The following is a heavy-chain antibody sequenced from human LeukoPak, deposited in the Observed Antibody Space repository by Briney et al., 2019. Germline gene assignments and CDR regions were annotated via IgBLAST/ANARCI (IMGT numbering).Heavy chain of an antibody. J-gene: IGHJ1*01. CDR1: GGSISTYY. D-gene: IGHD6-6*01. CDR2: IYHSGST. Sequence: PSETLSLTCTVSGGSISTYYWNWIRQPPGRGLEWIGYIYHSGSTNYNPSLQSRVTISVDTSKNQFSLNLDSVTAADTAVYYCARGGAARLHFQNWGQGTLVTVSS. V-gene: IGHV4-59*01. CDR3: ARGGAARLHFQN.